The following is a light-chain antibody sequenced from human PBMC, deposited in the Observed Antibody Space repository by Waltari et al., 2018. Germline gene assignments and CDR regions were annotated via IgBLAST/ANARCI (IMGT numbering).Light chain of an antibody. CDR3: QHYLRLPVT. Sequence: EIVLTQSPGTLSLSLGERATVSCRASQSVSRALAWYQQKPGQAPSLLIYGASTRATGIPDRFSGSGSGTDFSLTISRLGPDDFAVYYCQHYLRLPVTFGQGTTVEI. V-gene: IGKV3-20*01. CDR1: QSVSRA. CDR2: GAS. J-gene: IGKJ1*01.